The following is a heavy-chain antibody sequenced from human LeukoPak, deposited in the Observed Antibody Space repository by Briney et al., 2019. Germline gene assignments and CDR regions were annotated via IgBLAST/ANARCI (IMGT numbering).Heavy chain of an antibody. Sequence: SETLSLTCTVSGASISSYYWSWIRQPPGKGLEWIAYIYYSGTTNYNPSLKSRVTVSVDRSKNQLSLQLSSVTTADTAVYYCAPLGDFDLWGRGTLVTVSS. CDR2: IYYSGTT. D-gene: IGHD3-16*01. J-gene: IGHJ2*01. V-gene: IGHV4-59*01. CDR1: GASISSYY. CDR3: APLGDFDL.